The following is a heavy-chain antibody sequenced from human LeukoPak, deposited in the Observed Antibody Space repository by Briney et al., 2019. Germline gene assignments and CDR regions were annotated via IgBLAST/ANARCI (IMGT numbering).Heavy chain of an antibody. CDR1: GYTFTSYA. J-gene: IGHJ4*02. D-gene: IGHD3-3*01. Sequence: ASVKVSCKASGYTFTSYAMHWVRQAPGQRLEWMGWINAGNGNTKYSQKFQGRVTITRDTSASTAYMELSSLRSEDTAVYYCARPTVTHTIFGVVIKYYFDYWGQGTLVTVSS. V-gene: IGHV1-3*01. CDR2: INAGNGNT. CDR3: ARPTVTHTIFGVVIKYYFDY.